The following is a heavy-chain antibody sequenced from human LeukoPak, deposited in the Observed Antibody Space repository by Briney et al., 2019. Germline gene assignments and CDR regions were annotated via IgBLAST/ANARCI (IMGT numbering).Heavy chain of an antibody. V-gene: IGHV4-4*09. D-gene: IGHD4/OR15-4a*01. Sequence: SETLSLTCIVSRGSIRGYSWSWIRQSPVKGLEWIGDISSSGKTNCNYSLTTGVFMSVDTSKNQFSLSLSSVTAADTAIYYCARLSLFTMRGIITDNDYERGGSYRYFDYWGQGILVTVSS. J-gene: IGHJ4*02. CDR2: ISSSGKT. CDR3: ARLSLFTMRGIITDNDYERGGSYRYFDY. CDR1: RGSIRGYS.